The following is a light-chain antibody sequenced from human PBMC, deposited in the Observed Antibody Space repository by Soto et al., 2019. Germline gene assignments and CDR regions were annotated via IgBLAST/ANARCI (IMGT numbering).Light chain of an antibody. CDR2: DVS. CDR3: SSYTSSSIYV. CDR1: SNYVGGYNY. Sequence: QSSLTQPASVSGSPGQSITISCTGTSNYVGGYNYVSWYQQHPGKAPKLMIYDVSNRPSGVSNRFSGSKSGNTASLTISGLQAEDEADYYCSSYTSSSIYVFGTGTKVTVL. J-gene: IGLJ1*01. V-gene: IGLV2-14*01.